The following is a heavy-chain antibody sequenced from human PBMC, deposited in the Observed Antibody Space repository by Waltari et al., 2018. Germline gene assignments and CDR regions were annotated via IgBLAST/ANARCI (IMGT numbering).Heavy chain of an antibody. D-gene: IGHD2-2*01. CDR1: GDSISGNYW. CDR2: VHHSGKT. V-gene: IGHV4-4*02. CDR3: AGDRAIGLFFDY. J-gene: IGHJ4*02. Sequence: QVQLQESGQALVKPSGTLSLTCAVSGDSISGNYWWSWVRQSPEKGLEWIGQVHHSGKTHYNPSLQSRVTISVDKPKNQFSLNLNSVTGADTAVYYCAGDRAIGLFFDYWGRGTLVTVSS.